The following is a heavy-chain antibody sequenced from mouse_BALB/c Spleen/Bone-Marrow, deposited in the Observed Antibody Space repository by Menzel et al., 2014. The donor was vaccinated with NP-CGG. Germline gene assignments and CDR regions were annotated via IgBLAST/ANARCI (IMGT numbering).Heavy chain of an antibody. Sequence: VQLKQPGPELVKPGASMKLSCKASGYSFTGYTMNWVKQSHGKNLEWIGLINPYNGGTSYNQKFKGKATLTVDKSSSTAYMELLSLTSEDSAVYYCARNNDYDEEDYAMGYWGQGTSVTVSS. CDR1: GYSFTGYT. D-gene: IGHD2-4*01. CDR3: ARNNDYDEEDYAMGY. CDR2: INPYNGGT. V-gene: IGHV1-18*01. J-gene: IGHJ4*01.